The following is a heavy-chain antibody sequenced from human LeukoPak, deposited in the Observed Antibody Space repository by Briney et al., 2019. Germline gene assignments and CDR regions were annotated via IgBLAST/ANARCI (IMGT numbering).Heavy chain of an antibody. CDR2: ISGSGGST. J-gene: IGHJ4*02. D-gene: IGHD6-13*01. V-gene: IGHV3-23*01. Sequence: GGSLRLSCAASGFTFSSYAMSWVRQAPGKGLEWVSAISGSGGSTYYADSVKGRFTISRDNAKNSLYLQMNSLRAEDTAVYYCARDEAAAAYFDYWGQGTLVTVSS. CDR3: ARDEAAAAYFDY. CDR1: GFTFSSYA.